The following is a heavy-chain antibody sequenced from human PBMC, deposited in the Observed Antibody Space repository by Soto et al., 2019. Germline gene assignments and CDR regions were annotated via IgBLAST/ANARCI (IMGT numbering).Heavy chain of an antibody. J-gene: IGHJ1*01. CDR3: ARGYYYDSSGYLNAEYFQH. CDR1: GGTFSSYA. CDR2: IIPIFGTA. D-gene: IGHD3-22*01. Sequence: SVKVSCKASGGTFSSYAISWVRQAPGQGLEWMGGIIPIFGTANYAQKFQGRVTITADKSTSTAYMELSSLRSEDTAVYYCARGYYYDSSGYLNAEYFQHWGQGTLVTVS. V-gene: IGHV1-69*06.